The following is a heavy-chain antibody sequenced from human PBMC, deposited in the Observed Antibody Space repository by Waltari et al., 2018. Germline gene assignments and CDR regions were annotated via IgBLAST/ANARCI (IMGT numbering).Heavy chain of an antibody. V-gene: IGHV4-59*01. D-gene: IGHD2-2*01. CDR1: GGSISSYY. Sequence: QVQLQESGPGLVKPSETLSLTCTVSGGSISSYYWSWIRKPPGKGLEWIGYIYYSGSTNYNPSLKSRVTISVDTSKNQFSLKLSSVTAADTAVYYCARVGSSTSYYYYYYYMDVWGKGTTVTVSS. CDR2: IYYSGST. CDR3: ARVGSSTSYYYYYYYMDV. J-gene: IGHJ6*03.